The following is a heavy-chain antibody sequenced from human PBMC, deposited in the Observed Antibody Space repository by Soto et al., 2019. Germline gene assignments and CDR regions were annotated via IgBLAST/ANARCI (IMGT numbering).Heavy chain of an antibody. CDR3: ARRDYLDY. J-gene: IGHJ4*02. V-gene: IGHV4-59*08. Sequence: SETLSLTCTVSGGSISSYYWSWIRQPPGKGLEWIGYIYYSGSTNYNPSLKSRVTISVDTSKNQFSLKLSSVTAADTAVYYCARRDYLDYWGQGTRVTVSS. CDR2: IYYSGST. CDR1: GGSISSYY.